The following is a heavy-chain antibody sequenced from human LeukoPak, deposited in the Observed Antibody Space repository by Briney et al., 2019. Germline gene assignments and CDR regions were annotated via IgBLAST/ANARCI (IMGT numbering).Heavy chain of an antibody. CDR3: ARVELGGYCSSTSCYRTGDFDY. D-gene: IGHD2-2*01. Sequence: SVKVSCKASGGTFSSYAISWVRQAPGQGLEWKGGIIPIFGTANYAQKFQGRVTITTDESTSTAYMELSSLRSEDTAVYYCARVELGGYCSSTSCYRTGDFDYWGQGTLVTVSS. CDR2: IIPIFGTA. J-gene: IGHJ4*02. CDR1: GGTFSSYA. V-gene: IGHV1-69*05.